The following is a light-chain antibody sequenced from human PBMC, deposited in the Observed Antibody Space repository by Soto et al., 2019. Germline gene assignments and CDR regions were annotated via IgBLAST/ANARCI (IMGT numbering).Light chain of an antibody. CDR2: EVS. CDR3: SSFTNTITRYA. V-gene: IGLV2-14*01. J-gene: IGLJ1*01. CDR1: SSDVGGYNY. Sequence: QSVLTQPASVSGSPGQSITISCTGTSSDVGGYNYVSWFQHHPGKAPKLIIYEVSYRPSGVSNRFSGSKSGDTASLTISGLQAEEEADYYCSSFTNTITRYAFGPGTKVTV.